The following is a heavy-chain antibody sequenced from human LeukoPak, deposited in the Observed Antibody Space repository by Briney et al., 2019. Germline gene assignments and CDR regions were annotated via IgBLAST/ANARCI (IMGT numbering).Heavy chain of an antibody. V-gene: IGHV1-18*01. J-gene: IGHJ4*02. CDR3: ARDSKDIVVVPAAY. CDR2: ISAYNGST. Sequence: VASVKVSCKASGYTFTSYGISWVRQAPGQGLEWMGWISAYNGSTNYAQRLQGRVTMTTDTSTSTAYMELRSLRSDDTAVYYCARDSKDIVVVPAAYWGQGTLVTVSS. D-gene: IGHD2-2*01. CDR1: GYTFTSYG.